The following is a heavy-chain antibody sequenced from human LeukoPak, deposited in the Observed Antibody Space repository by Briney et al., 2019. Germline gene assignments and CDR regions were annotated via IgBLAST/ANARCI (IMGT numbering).Heavy chain of an antibody. D-gene: IGHD1-1*01. CDR3: ARGPGGAFDF. Sequence: GGSLRLSCATSGFTFSSYGMHWVRQAPGKGLEWVAFIRYDGSNKYYADSVKGRFTISRDDSKNTLYLQMNSLRTEDTAMYYCARGPGGAFDFWGQGAMVTVSS. V-gene: IGHV3-30*02. CDR2: IRYDGSNK. J-gene: IGHJ3*01. CDR1: GFTFSSYG.